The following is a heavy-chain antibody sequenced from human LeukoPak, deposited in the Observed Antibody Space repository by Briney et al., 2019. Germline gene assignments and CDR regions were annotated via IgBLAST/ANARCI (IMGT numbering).Heavy chain of an antibody. CDR3: ARSTIFGVVYFDY. D-gene: IGHD3-3*01. CDR1: GFTFSRYC. J-gene: IGHJ4*02. V-gene: IGHV3-48*01. CDR2: ISSSSSTI. Sequence: PGGSLRLSCAASGFTFSRYCMNWVRQAPGKGLEWVSYISSSSSTIYYADSVKGRFTISRDNAKNSLYLQMNSLRAEDTAVYYCARSTIFGVVYFDYWGQGTLVTVSS.